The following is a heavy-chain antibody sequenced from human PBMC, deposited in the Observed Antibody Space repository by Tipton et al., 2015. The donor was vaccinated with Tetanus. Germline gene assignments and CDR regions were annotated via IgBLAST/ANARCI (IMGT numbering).Heavy chain of an antibody. J-gene: IGHJ4*02. CDR1: GGSMSSSGYY. CDR3: ARLREIVSRSGWAFDY. CDR2: VSYSGST. Sequence: TLSLTCTVSGGSMSSSGYYWGWIRQPPGKGLEWIASVSYSGSTYYNPSLKSRVTMSVDTSKKDFSVRLGSVTAADTAVYYCARLREIVSRSGWAFDYWGQGTQVTVSS. V-gene: IGHV4-39*02. D-gene: IGHD5/OR15-5a*01.